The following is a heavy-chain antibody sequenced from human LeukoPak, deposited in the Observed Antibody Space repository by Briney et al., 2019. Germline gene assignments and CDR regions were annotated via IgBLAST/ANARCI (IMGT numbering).Heavy chain of an antibody. CDR2: ISSSGSTI. CDR3: ARDGTGWSRDY. J-gene: IGHJ4*02. CDR1: GFTFSSYE. Sequence: GGSLRLSCAASGFTFSSYEMNWVRQAPGKGLEWVSYISSSGSTIYYADSVKGRFTVSRDNAKNSLSLHMSSLRAEDTAVYYCARDGTGWSRDYWGQGTLVTVSS. D-gene: IGHD2-2*01. V-gene: IGHV3-48*03.